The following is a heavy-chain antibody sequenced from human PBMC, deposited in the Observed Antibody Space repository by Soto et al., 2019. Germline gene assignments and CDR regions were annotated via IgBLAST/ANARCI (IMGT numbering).Heavy chain of an antibody. D-gene: IGHD3-16*01. CDR1: GASVSSTNYY. CDR3: ARGVWGEYKPLFDY. V-gene: IGHV4-61*01. J-gene: IGHJ4*02. CDR2: IYDTGSS. Sequence: SETLSLTCTVSGASVSSTNYYWSWIRQPPGKGLEWIGYIYDTGSSKHNLSLKSRVALSVDTSKNQFSLKLSSVTAADTAVYFCARGVWGEYKPLFDYWGQGSLVTVSS.